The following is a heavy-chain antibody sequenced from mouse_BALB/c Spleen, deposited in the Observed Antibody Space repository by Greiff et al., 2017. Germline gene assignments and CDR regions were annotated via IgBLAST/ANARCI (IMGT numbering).Heavy chain of an antibody. Sequence: QGQLQQSGAELVRPGASVTLSCKASGYTFTDYEMHWVKQTPVHGLEWIGAIDPETGGTAYNQKFKGKATLTADKSSSTAYMELRSLTSEDSAVYYCTRFYGYDGGFDYWGQGTTLTVSS. V-gene: IGHV1-15*01. CDR3: TRFYGYDGGFDY. D-gene: IGHD2-2*01. CDR1: GYTFTDYE. CDR2: IDPETGGT. J-gene: IGHJ2*01.